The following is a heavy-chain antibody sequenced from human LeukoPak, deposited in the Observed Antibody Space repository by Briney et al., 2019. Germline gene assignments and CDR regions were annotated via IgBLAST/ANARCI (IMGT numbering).Heavy chain of an antibody. J-gene: IGHJ6*03. D-gene: IGHD3-22*01. CDR3: ARVGYDSSGYYSNYYYYMDV. CDR1: GGTFISYA. V-gene: IGHV1-69*13. Sequence: GASVKVSCKASGGTFISYAISWVRQAPGQGLEWMGGIIPIFGTANYAQKFQGRVTITADESTSTAYMELSSLRSEDTAVYYCARVGYDSSGYYSNYYYYMDVWGKGTTVTVSS. CDR2: IIPIFGTA.